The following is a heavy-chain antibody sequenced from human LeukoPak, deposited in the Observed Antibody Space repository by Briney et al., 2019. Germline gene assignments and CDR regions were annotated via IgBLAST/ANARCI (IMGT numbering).Heavy chain of an antibody. J-gene: IGHJ3*02. V-gene: IGHV4-59*01. Sequence: SETLSLTCTVSVGSISSYYWSGIRQPPGEGREGIAYIYYSGSTNYNPSLKSRVTISVDTSKNQFSLKLSSVTAADTAVYYCARGSVAARNGAFDIWGQGTMVTVSS. CDR1: VGSISSYY. CDR3: ARGSVAARNGAFDI. D-gene: IGHD6-6*01. CDR2: IYYSGST.